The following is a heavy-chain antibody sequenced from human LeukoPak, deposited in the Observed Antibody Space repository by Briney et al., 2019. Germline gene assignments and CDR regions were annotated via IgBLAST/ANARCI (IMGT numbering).Heavy chain of an antibody. V-gene: IGHV3-23*01. CDR2: ISGSGGST. CDR1: GFTFSSYA. CDR3: AKVGIQLWLLGTYYFDY. D-gene: IGHD5-18*01. Sequence: GGSLRLSCAASGFTFSSYAMSWVRQAPGKGLKWVSAISGSGGSTYYADSVKGRFTISRDNSKNTLYLQMNSLRAEDTAVYYCAKVGIQLWLLGTYYFDYWGQGTLVTVSS. J-gene: IGHJ4*02.